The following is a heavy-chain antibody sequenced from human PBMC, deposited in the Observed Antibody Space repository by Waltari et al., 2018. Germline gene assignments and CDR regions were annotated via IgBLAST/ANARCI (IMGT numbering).Heavy chain of an antibody. V-gene: IGHV1-46*01. Sequence: QVQLVQSGAEVKKPGASVKVSCKASGYTFTSYYMHWVRQAPEQGLEWMGISNPGGGSRSCAQKFQCRVTMTRETATSTVCMELSSRRYEDTAVYYGARGGGVQLGMEGWFDPWGQGTLVTVSS. D-gene: IGHD1-1*01. J-gene: IGHJ5*02. CDR2: SNPGGGSR. CDR1: GYTFTSYY. CDR3: ARGGGVQLGMEGWFDP.